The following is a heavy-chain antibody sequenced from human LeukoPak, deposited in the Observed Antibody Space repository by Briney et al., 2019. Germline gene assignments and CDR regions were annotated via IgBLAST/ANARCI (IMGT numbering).Heavy chain of an antibody. Sequence: GASVKVSCKVSGYIFTELSMHWVRQSPGQGLEWMGGSDPENGKTVYAQNFQGRVTMTKDTSTDTAYMGLTRLTSDDTAIYYCAIDTVYYDPPTYWGQGTLVTASS. D-gene: IGHD3-16*01. CDR1: GYIFTELS. V-gene: IGHV1-24*01. CDR2: SDPENGKT. J-gene: IGHJ4*01. CDR3: AIDTVYYDPPTY.